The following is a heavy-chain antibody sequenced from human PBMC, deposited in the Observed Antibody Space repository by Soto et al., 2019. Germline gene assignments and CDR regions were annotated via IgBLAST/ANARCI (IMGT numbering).Heavy chain of an antibody. Sequence: VGSLRLSCAASGFTFSTYGMNGVRQAPGKGLEWVAVISYDGSNKYYADSVKGRFTISRDNSKNTLYLQMNSLRAEDTAVYSCARDLGDYYDSSGRDYWGQGTLVTV. J-gene: IGHJ4*02. V-gene: IGHV3-30-3*01. D-gene: IGHD3-22*01. CDR1: GFTFSTYG. CDR2: ISYDGSNK. CDR3: ARDLGDYYDSSGRDY.